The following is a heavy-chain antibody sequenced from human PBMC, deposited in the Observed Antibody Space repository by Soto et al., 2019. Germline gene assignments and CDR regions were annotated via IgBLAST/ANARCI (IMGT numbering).Heavy chain of an antibody. J-gene: IGHJ4*02. V-gene: IGHV1-69*13. CDR1: GGTFSPYA. CDR3: ARPYGSYSSGYYYFDY. CDR2: IIPLFGTA. D-gene: IGHD6-19*01. Sequence: ASVKVSCKTSGGTFSPYAIYWVRQAPGQGLEWMGAIIPLFGTADYAQKFQGRVTITADESTSTAYMELSSLRSEDTAVYYCARPYGSYSSGYYYFDYWGQGTMVTVSA.